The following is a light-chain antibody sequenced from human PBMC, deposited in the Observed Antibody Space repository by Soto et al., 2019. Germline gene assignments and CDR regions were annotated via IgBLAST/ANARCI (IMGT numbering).Light chain of an antibody. Sequence: QSVLTQPPSVSGAPGQRVTISCTGSSSNIGAGYDVHWYQQLPGTAXXXXXYGNSNRXSXVXXXXXXSXXXXXXXXXXTGXQAEDEADYYCQSYDSSLSAVVFGGGTKLTVL. CDR2: GNS. CDR1: SSNIGAGYD. V-gene: IGLV1-40*01. J-gene: IGLJ2*01. CDR3: QSYDSSLSAVV.